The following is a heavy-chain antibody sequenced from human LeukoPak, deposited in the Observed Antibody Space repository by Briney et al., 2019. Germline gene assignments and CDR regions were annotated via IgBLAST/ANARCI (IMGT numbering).Heavy chain of an antibody. CDR1: GFTFSSYS. V-gene: IGHV3-21*01. D-gene: IGHD4-17*01. J-gene: IGHJ4*02. Sequence: GGSLRLSCAASGFTFSSYSMNWGRQAPGKGLEWGSSISSSSSYIYYADSVKGRFTISRDNAKNSLYLQMNSLRAEDAAVYYCARDFMTPVTISSGYFFDYWGQGTLVTVSS. CDR3: ARDFMTPVTISSGYFFDY. CDR2: ISSSSSYI.